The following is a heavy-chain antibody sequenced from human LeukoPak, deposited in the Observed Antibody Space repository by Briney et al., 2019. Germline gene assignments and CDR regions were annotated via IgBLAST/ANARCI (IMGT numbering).Heavy chain of an antibody. D-gene: IGHD6-13*01. CDR2: ISSSSSYI. CDR3: ASSVAAAGNWFDP. CDR1: GSTFSSYS. Sequence: GGSLRLSCAASGSTFSSYSMNWVRQAPGKGLEWVSSISSSSSYIYYADSVKGRFTISRDNAKNSLYLQMNSLRAEDTAVYYCASSVAAAGNWFDPWGQGTLVTVSS. V-gene: IGHV3-21*01. J-gene: IGHJ5*02.